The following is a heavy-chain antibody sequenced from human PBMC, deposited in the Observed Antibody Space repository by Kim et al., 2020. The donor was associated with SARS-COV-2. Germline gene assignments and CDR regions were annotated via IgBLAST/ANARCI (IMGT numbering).Heavy chain of an antibody. V-gene: IGHV3-33*01. CDR2: IWYDGSNK. D-gene: IGHD5-12*01. Sequence: GGSLRLSCAASGFTFSSYGMHWVRQAPGKGLEWVAVIWYDGSNKYYADSVKGRFTISRDNSKNTLYLQMNSLRAEDTAVYYCARKRGRATITWYFDLWGRGTLVTVSS. J-gene: IGHJ2*01. CDR3: ARKRGRATITWYFDL. CDR1: GFTFSSYG.